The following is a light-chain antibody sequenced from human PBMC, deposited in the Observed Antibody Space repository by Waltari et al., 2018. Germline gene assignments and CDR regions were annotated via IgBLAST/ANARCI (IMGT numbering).Light chain of an antibody. Sequence: QSVLTQPPSVSAAPGQTVTISCSADSSKIGNNYVSWYQHFPGTAPKLLIYENKRRPSGIPDRVAGSKSGTSATLGITGLQTGDEADYYCGTWDASLGGIFGTGTKVTVL. V-gene: IGLV1-51*02. CDR2: ENK. J-gene: IGLJ1*01. CDR1: SSKIGNNY. CDR3: GTWDASLGGI.